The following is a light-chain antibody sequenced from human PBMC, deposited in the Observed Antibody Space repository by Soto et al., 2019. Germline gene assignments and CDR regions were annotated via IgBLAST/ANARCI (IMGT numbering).Light chain of an antibody. J-gene: IGLJ1*01. V-gene: IGLV2-23*01. CDR2: EGS. CDR1: SSDVGGYNL. CDR3: CSFAGSSYV. Sequence: QSVLTQPASVSGSPGQSITISCTGTSSDVGGYNLVSWYQQHPGKAPKLMIYEGSKRPSGVSNRFSGSKSGNTASLTISGLQAEDEADYYCCSFAGSSYVFGTGTKVTVL.